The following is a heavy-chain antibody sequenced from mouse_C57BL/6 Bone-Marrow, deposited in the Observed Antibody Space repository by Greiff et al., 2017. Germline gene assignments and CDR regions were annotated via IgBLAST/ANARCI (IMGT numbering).Heavy chain of an antibody. J-gene: IGHJ4*01. CDR3: ARESYYGSSSYAMDY. Sequence: QVQLQQSGAELARPGASVKLSCKASGYTFTSYGISWVKQRTGQGLEWIGEIYPRSGNTYYNEKFTGKATLTADKSSSTAYMELRSLTSEDSAVYFCARESYYGSSSYAMDYWGQGTSVTVSS. V-gene: IGHV1-81*01. CDR2: IYPRSGNT. D-gene: IGHD1-1*01. CDR1: GYTFTSYG.